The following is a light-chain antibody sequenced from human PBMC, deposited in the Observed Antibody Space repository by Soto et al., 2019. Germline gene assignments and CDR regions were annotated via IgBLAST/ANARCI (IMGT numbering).Light chain of an antibody. CDR2: AAS. V-gene: IGKV1-9*01. Sequence: DIQLTQSPSFLSASIGDSVTITCRASQAIGTYLAWYQQKPGKAPNLLVYAASTLHSGVPSRFSGSGSGTEFTLTITSLRPEDVATYYCQQLHTYLLTFGGGTKVQIK. CDR1: QAIGTY. CDR3: QQLHTYLLT. J-gene: IGKJ4*01.